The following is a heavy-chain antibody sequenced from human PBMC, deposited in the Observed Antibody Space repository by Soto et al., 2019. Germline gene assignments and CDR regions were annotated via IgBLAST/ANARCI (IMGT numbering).Heavy chain of an antibody. CDR3: VRLDFYGSGSIDT. J-gene: IGHJ5*02. CDR2: ISSSDNTI. D-gene: IGHD3-10*01. Sequence: EVQLVESGGGLVQPGGSLRLSCAASGFIFSRYEMAWVRQAAGKGLEWLSYISSSDNTIYYADSLRGRFTISRDNARDSLFLHINSLRAEDTALYYCVRLDFYGSGSIDTWGQGTLVTVSS. V-gene: IGHV3-48*03. CDR1: GFIFSRYE.